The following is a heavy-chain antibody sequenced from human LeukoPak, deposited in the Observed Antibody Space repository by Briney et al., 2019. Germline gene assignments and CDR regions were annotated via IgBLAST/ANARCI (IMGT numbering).Heavy chain of an antibody. CDR3: ARTYCSSTSCYNDYYYGMDV. CDR2: ISSSSSYI. D-gene: IGHD2-2*02. V-gene: IGHV3-21*01. J-gene: IGHJ6*02. CDR1: GFTFSSYS. Sequence: GGSLRLSCAASGFTFSSYSMNWVRQAPGKGLEWVSSISSSSSYIYYADSVKGRFTIPRDNAKNSLYLQMNSLRAENTAVYYCARTYCSSTSCYNDYYYGMDVWGQGTTVTVSS.